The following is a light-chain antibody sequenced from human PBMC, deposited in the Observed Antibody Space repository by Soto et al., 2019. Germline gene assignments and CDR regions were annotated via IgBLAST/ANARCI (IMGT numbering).Light chain of an antibody. Sequence: DIQMTQSPSTLSASVGDRVTITCRASQSMNDWLAWYQQKPGKAPKVLIYDASSLQSGVPSRFSGSGSGTEFTLTIDSLQPHDVATYYCLRYNAFSQTFGQGTKVEI. CDR3: LRYNAFSQT. CDR1: QSMNDW. CDR2: DAS. V-gene: IGKV1-5*01. J-gene: IGKJ1*01.